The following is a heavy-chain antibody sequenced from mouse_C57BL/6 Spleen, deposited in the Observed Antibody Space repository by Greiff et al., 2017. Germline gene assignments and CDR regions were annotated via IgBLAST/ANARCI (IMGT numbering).Heavy chain of an antibody. D-gene: IGHD2-3*01. CDR2: ISSGGDYI. Sequence: EVQLVESGEGLVKPGGSLKLSCAASGFTFSSYAMSWVRQTPEKRLEWVAYISSGGDYIYYADTVKGRFTISRDNARNTLYLQMSSLKSEDTAMYYCTRAPDGYYSFDYWGQGTTLTVSS. CDR3: TRAPDGYYSFDY. J-gene: IGHJ2*01. CDR1: GFTFSSYA. V-gene: IGHV5-9-1*02.